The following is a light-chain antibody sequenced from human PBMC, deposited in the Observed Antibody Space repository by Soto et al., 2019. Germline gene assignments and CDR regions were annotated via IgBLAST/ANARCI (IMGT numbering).Light chain of an antibody. V-gene: IGKV1-39*01. Sequence: DIQMTQSPSSLSASVGDRVTITSRARQTIRNDLYWYQQKPGRAPKLLFYAESRLQGGVPSRFSGSGSGTDFTLTISSLQPEDFATYYCQQSYSTPPYTFGQGTRLDSK. CDR1: QTIRND. CDR2: AES. J-gene: IGKJ2*01. CDR3: QQSYSTPPYT.